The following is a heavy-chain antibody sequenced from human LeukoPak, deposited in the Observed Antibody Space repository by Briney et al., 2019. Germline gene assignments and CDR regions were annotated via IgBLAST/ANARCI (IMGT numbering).Heavy chain of an antibody. CDR3: ARDPLNDYWAFDI. V-gene: IGHV1-8*01. D-gene: IGHD4-11*01. CDR1: GYTFTSYD. CDR2: MNPNSGNT. Sequence: ASVKVSCKASGYTFTSYDINWVRQATGQGLEWMGWMNPNSGNTDYAQKLQGRVTMTTDTSTSTAYMELRSLRSDDTAVYYCARDPLNDYWAFDIWGQGTMVTVSS. J-gene: IGHJ3*02.